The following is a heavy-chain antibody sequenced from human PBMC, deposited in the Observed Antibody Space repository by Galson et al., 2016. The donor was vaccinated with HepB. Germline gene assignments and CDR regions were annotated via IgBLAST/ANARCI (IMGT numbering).Heavy chain of an antibody. Sequence: SLRLSCAASGFSVVSNYMTWVRQAPGKGLEWVSIIYSGGRTYYADSVKGRFIISRDNSKNTFFLEMNSLRAGDTAVYYCAQVGTTRQEEGLDVWGRGTMVTVSS. CDR1: GFSVVSNY. D-gene: IGHD1-1*01. V-gene: IGHV3-53*01. CDR2: IYSGGRT. J-gene: IGHJ6*02. CDR3: AQVGTTRQEEGLDV.